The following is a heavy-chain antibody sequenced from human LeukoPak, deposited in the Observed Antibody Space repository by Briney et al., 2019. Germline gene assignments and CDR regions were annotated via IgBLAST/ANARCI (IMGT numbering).Heavy chain of an antibody. D-gene: IGHD2-21*02. CDR2: ISGSGGST. CDR1: GFTFSSYA. J-gene: IGHJ5*02. Sequence: GGSLRLSCAASGFTFSSYAMSWVRQAPGRGLEWVSAISGSGGSTYYADSVKGRFTISRDNSKNTLYLQMNSLRAEDTALYYCARLNCGGDCYKNWFDPWGQGTLVTVSS. V-gene: IGHV3-23*01. CDR3: ARLNCGGDCYKNWFDP.